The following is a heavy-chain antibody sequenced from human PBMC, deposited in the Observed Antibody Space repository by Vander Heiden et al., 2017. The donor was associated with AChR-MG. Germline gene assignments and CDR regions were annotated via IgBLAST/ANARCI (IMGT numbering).Heavy chain of an antibody. J-gene: IGHJ5*02. CDR2: INSDGSST. Sequence: EVRLVESGGGLVQPGGSLRLPCAASGFSVSGLWMHWVRQAPGKGLVWVSRINSDGSSTDYADSVKGRFTISRDNAENTLSLQMSSLRAEDTAVYYCVRPHMYNNDPSDTWGQGTLVTVSS. D-gene: IGHD1-20*01. V-gene: IGHV3-74*01. CDR3: VRPHMYNNDPSDT. CDR1: GFSVSGLW.